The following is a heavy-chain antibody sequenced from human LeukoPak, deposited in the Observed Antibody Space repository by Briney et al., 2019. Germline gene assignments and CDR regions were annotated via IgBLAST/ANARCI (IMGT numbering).Heavy chain of an antibody. D-gene: IGHD2/OR15-2a*01. J-gene: IGHJ4*02. CDR1: GFTFSNYW. Sequence: GGSLRLSCAASGFTFSNYWMSWVRQAPGKGLEWVANIKQDGSEKYYVDSVKGRFTISRDNSKNTLYLQMNSLRAEDTAVYYCARVIGLVDYFDYWGQGTLVTVSS. CDR2: IKQDGSEK. V-gene: IGHV3-7*01. CDR3: ARVIGLVDYFDY.